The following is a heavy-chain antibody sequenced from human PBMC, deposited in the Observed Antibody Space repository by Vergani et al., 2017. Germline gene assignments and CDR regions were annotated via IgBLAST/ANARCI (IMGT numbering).Heavy chain of an antibody. Sequence: VQLVESGGGLVQPGRSLRLSCAASGFTFSSYAMHWVRQAPGKGLEWVAVISYDGSNKYYADSVKGRFTISRDNSKNTLYLQMNSLRAEDTAVYYCARGVKRYYYGMDVWGQGTTVTVSS. CDR3: ARGVKRYYYGMDV. V-gene: IGHV3-30-3*01. CDR2: ISYDGSNK. CDR1: GFTFSSYA. J-gene: IGHJ6*02.